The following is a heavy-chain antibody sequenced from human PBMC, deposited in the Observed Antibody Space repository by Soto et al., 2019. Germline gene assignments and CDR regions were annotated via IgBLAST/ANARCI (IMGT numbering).Heavy chain of an antibody. D-gene: IGHD2-15*01. CDR3: ANGGPDGFCSGGRCYFDY. CDR2: ISWNSNII. V-gene: IGHV3-9*01. Sequence: EVQLVESGGGLVQPGRSLRLSCAASGFTFDDFAMHWVRRVRGKGLAWASSISWNSNIIGYAVSVKGRVTISRDNDKNSVDMPMTSLRPDDTALYYCANGGPDGFCSGGRCYFDYWGQGTLVTGCS. CDR1: GFTFDDFA. J-gene: IGHJ4*02.